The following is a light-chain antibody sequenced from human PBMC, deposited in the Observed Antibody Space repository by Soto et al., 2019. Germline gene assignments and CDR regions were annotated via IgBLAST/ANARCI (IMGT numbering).Light chain of an antibody. J-gene: IGKJ4*01. CDR1: QSVGSSY. V-gene: IGKV3-20*01. CDR2: GAS. Sequence: EIVLTQSPGTLSLSPGERATLSCRASQSVGSSYLAWYQQKPGQAPRLLIYGASSRATGIPDRFSGSGSGTDFTLTISRLEPEDFEVYYCQQYGSSTPTFGGGTKVDIK. CDR3: QQYGSSTPT.